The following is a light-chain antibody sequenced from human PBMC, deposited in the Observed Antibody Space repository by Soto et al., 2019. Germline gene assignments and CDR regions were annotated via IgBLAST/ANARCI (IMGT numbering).Light chain of an antibody. CDR1: ESIRTW. Sequence: DIQMTQSTSTLSASIGDRVTITCRASESIRTWLAWYQHKPGKAPKFLIYDASSLESGVPSRFSGSGSGTDFTLTITRLEPEDFAVYYCQQYGGSPRTFGQGTKVDIK. J-gene: IGKJ1*01. CDR3: QQYGGSPRT. V-gene: IGKV1-5*01. CDR2: DAS.